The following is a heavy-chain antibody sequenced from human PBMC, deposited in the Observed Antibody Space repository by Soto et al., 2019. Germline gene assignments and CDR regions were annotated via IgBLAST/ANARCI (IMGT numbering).Heavy chain of an antibody. J-gene: IGHJ6*03. V-gene: IGHV3-21*01. D-gene: IGHD2-2*01. CDR1: GFTFSSYS. CDR2: ISSSVSYI. CDR3: ARDRRGRYCSSTSCYPPADLSMDV. Sequence: PGGSLRLSCAASGFTFSSYSMNWVRQAPGKGLEWVSSISSSVSYIYYADSVKGRFTISRDNAKNSLYLQMNSLRAEDTAVYYCARDRRGRYCSSTSCYPPADLSMDVWGKGTTVTVSS.